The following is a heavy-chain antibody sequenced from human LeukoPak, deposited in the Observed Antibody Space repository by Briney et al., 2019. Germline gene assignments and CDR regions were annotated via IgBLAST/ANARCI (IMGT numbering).Heavy chain of an antibody. J-gene: IGHJ6*02. CDR1: GYTFTSYG. CDR2: ISAYNGNT. D-gene: IGHD2-2*01. V-gene: IGHV1-18*01. CDR3: ARQVDCSSISCYAGGYYYGMDV. Sequence: ASVKVSCKASGYTFTSYGISWVRQAPGQGLEWMGWISAYNGNTNYAQKLQGRVTMTTDTSTSTAYMELRSLRSDDTAVYYCARQVDCSSISCYAGGYYYGMDVWGQGTTVTVSS.